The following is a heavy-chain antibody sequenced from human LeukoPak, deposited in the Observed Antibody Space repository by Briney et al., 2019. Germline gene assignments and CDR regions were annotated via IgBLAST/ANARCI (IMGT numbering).Heavy chain of an antibody. J-gene: IGHJ4*02. D-gene: IGHD3/OR15-3a*01. V-gene: IGHV4-39*01. CDR2: IYYSGNA. CDR1: GVSISSSNSY. CDR3: ARQTGSGLFILP. Sequence: SETLSLTCTVSGVSISSSNSYWGWIRQPPGKGLEWIGSIYYSGNAYYNASLKSQVSISIDTSKNQFSLKLTSVTAADTAVYYCARQTGSGLFILPGGQGTLVTVSS.